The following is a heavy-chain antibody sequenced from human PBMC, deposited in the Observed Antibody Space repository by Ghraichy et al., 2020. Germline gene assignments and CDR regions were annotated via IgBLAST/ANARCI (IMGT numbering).Heavy chain of an antibody. J-gene: IGHJ4*02. CDR2: ISSNGGST. D-gene: IGHD3-3*01. V-gene: IGHV3-64D*06. CDR3: VKALRFLEWLPYFDY. Sequence: GGSLRLSCSASGFTFSSYAMHWVRQAPGKGLEYVSAISSNGGSTYYADSVKGRFTISRDNSKNTLYLQMSSLRAEDTAVYYCVKALRFLEWLPYFDYWGQGTLVTVSS. CDR1: GFTFSSYA.